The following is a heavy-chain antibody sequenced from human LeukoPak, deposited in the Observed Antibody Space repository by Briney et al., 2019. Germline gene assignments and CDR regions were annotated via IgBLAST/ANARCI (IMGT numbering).Heavy chain of an antibody. J-gene: IGHJ4*02. V-gene: IGHV3-30-3*01. CDR1: GFTFSSYA. D-gene: IGHD2-15*01. Sequence: GGSLRLSCAASGFTFSSYAMHWVRQAPGKGLEWVAVISYDGSNKYYADSVKGRFTISRDNSKNTLYLQMNSLRAEDTAVYYCARRIHAVDYWGQGTLVTVSS. CDR3: ARRIHAVDY. CDR2: ISYDGSNK.